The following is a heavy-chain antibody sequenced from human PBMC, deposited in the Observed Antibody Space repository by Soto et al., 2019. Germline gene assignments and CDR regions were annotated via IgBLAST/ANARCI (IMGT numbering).Heavy chain of an antibody. J-gene: IGHJ4*02. CDR2: VYYSGST. Sequence: TLSLTCNVSGVAVSSGGYYWSWIRQHPGKGLEWIGYVYYSGSTYYNPSLRSRLTISIDTSTNQFSLELGSVTAADTAVYYCASSSGYYGSGSSYYYFDSWGQGTLVTVSS. CDR3: ASSSGYYGSGSSYYYFDS. D-gene: IGHD3-10*01. V-gene: IGHV4-31*03. CDR1: GVAVSSGGYY.